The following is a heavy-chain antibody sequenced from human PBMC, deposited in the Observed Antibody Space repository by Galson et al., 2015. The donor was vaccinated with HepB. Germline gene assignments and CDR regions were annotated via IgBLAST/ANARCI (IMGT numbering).Heavy chain of an antibody. CDR2: IIPILGIA. J-gene: IGHJ2*01. Sequence: SVKVSCKASGGTFSSYAISWVRQAPGQGLEWMGRIIPILGIANYAQKFQGRVTITADKSTSTAYMELSSLRSEDTAVYYCARDRKVTTVWYFDLWGRGTLVTVSS. V-gene: IGHV1-69*04. CDR1: GGTFSSYA. CDR3: ARDRKVTTVWYFDL. D-gene: IGHD4-17*01.